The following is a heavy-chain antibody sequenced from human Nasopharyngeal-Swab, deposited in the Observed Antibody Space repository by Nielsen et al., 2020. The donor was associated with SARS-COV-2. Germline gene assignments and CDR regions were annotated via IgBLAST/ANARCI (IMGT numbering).Heavy chain of an antibody. CDR1: GFTFSDSY. Sequence: GESLKISCAASGFTFSDSYMTWVRQAPGKGLESVSYISGNSDVTNYADSVRGRFTISRDNAKNSLYLQMDSLRAEDTAVYYCSRDKVVVIKGDDAFDIWGQGTMVTVSS. D-gene: IGHD3-22*01. J-gene: IGHJ3*02. V-gene: IGHV3-11*06. CDR2: ISGNSDVT. CDR3: SRDKVVVIKGDDAFDI.